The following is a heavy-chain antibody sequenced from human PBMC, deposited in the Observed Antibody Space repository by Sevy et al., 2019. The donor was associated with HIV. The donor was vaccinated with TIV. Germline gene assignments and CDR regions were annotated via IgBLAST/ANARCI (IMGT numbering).Heavy chain of an antibody. J-gene: IGHJ4*02. CDR2: IYYSGST. CDR1: GGSISSYY. CDR3: ARAYGSSWYYFDY. D-gene: IGHD6-19*01. Sequence: SETLSLTCTVSGGSISSYYWSWIRQPPGKGLEWIGYIYYSGSTKYNPSLKSRVTISIDTSKNQFSLKLGSVTAADTAVFYCARAYGSSWYYFDYWGQGNLVTVSS. V-gene: IGHV4-59*01.